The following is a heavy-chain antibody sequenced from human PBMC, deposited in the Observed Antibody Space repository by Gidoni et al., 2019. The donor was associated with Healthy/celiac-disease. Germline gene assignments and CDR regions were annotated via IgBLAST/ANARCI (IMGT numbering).Heavy chain of an antibody. CDR3: AKDGHYPDY. CDR2: ISDDGSNK. Sequence: QVQLVESGGGVVQPGRSLRLSCPASGFTFSTYGMHWVRQAPGKGLEWVAVISDDGSNKYYADSVKGRFTISRDNSKNTMYLQMNSLRAEDTAVYYCAKDGHYPDYWGQGTLVTVSS. V-gene: IGHV3-30*18. J-gene: IGHJ4*02. CDR1: GFTFSTYG. D-gene: IGHD3-10*01.